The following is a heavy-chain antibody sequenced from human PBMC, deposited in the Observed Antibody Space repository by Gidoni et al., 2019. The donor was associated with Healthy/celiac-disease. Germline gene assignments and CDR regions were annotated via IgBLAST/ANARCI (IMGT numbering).Heavy chain of an antibody. D-gene: IGHD3-3*01. V-gene: IGHV3-64*01. Sequence: EVQLVDSGGGLVQPGGSLGLSCAASDFTFSSYAMHWVRQAAKGLEYVSAISSNGGSTYYANSVKGRFTISRDNSKNTLYLQMGSLRAEDMAVYYCARAKEGYYDFWSGYYHWGQGTLVTVSS. CDR2: ISSNGGST. CDR3: ARAKEGYYDFWSGYYH. J-gene: IGHJ5*02. CDR1: DFTFSSYA.